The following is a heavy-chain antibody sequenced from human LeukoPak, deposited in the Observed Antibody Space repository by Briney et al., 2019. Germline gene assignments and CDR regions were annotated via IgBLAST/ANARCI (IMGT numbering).Heavy chain of an antibody. Sequence: SETLSLTCTVSGGSVGGDYWSWIRQSPSKGLEWVGYIHYTAGTNYNPSLKSRVTMSVDTSKNQFSLKLSSVTAADTAVYYCAGGLQDFDYWGQGTLVTVSS. J-gene: IGHJ4*02. CDR3: AGGLQDFDY. CDR2: IHYTAGT. D-gene: IGHD2-21*02. CDR1: GGSVGGDY. V-gene: IGHV4-59*02.